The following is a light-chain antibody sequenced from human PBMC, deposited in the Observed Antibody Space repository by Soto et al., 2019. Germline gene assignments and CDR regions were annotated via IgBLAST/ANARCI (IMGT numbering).Light chain of an antibody. Sequence: IQLTQSPSSLSASVGDRVTITCQASQGISSYLAWYQQKPGKAPKLLIYAASTLHDGVPSRFSGRGAGTDFTLTISSLQPEDIATYYCQQSLATHLTFGGGTKVEIK. CDR1: QGISSY. CDR2: AAS. V-gene: IGKV1-39*01. CDR3: QQSLATHLT. J-gene: IGKJ4*01.